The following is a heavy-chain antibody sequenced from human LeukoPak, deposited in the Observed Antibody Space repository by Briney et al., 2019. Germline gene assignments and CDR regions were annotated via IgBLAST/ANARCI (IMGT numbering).Heavy chain of an antibody. J-gene: IGHJ3*02. Sequence: GGFLRLSCSASGFTFSSYAMHWVRQAPGKGLEYVSAISSNGGSTYYADSVKGRFTISRDMSKNTLYLQMSSLRAEDTAVYYCVTRGYYGSGSYPDAFDIWGQGTMVTVSS. CDR3: VTRGYYGSGSYPDAFDI. CDR1: GFTFSSYA. V-gene: IGHV3-64D*06. CDR2: ISSNGGST. D-gene: IGHD3-10*01.